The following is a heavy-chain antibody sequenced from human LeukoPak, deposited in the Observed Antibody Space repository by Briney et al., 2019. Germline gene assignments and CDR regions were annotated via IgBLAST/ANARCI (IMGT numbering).Heavy chain of an antibody. CDR1: GGSISSYY. D-gene: IGHD3-10*01. Sequence: SETLSLTCTVSGGSISSYYWSWIRQPAGKGLEWIGSIYYSGSTYYNPSLKSRVTISVDTSKNQFSLKLSSVTAADTAVYYCARVEVRGVTFTFDYWGQGTLVTVSS. J-gene: IGHJ4*02. CDR3: ARVEVRGVTFTFDY. V-gene: IGHV4-4*07. CDR2: IYYSGST.